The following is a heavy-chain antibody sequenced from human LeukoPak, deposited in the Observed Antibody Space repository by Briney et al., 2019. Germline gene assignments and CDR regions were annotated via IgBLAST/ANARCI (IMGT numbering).Heavy chain of an antibody. CDR1: GYTFTSYA. Sequence: ASVKVSCKASGYTFTSYAMNWVRQAPGQGLEWMGWINTNTGNPTYAQGFTGRFVFSVDTSVSTAYLQISSLKAEDTAVYYCARDPPYYYDSSGYSDYWGQGTLVTVSS. CDR2: INTNTGNP. J-gene: IGHJ4*02. D-gene: IGHD3-22*01. CDR3: ARDPPYYYDSSGYSDY. V-gene: IGHV7-4-1*02.